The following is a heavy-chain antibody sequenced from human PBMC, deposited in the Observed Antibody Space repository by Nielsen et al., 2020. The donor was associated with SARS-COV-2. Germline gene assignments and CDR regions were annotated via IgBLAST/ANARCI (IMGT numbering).Heavy chain of an antibody. CDR3: ARDAYGDSSYYSYGLDV. CDR1: GGSIGGSDYY. D-gene: IGHD4-17*01. V-gene: IGHV4-30-4*01. CDR2: IYYSGST. Sequence: SETLSLTCSVSGGSIGGSDYYWTWIRQSPGKGLEWIGYIYYSGSTYYNPSLKGRVTMSVDTFENQFSLELSSVTAADTAVYYCARDAYGDSSYYSYGLDVWGQGTTVTVSS. J-gene: IGHJ6*02.